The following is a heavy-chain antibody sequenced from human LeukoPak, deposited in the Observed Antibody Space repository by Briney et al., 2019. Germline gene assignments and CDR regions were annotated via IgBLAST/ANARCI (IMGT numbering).Heavy chain of an antibody. V-gene: IGHV1-69*01. J-gene: IGHJ6*02. D-gene: IGHD6-13*01. CDR1: GGTFSSYA. Sequence: SLKVSCKASGGTFSSYAISWVRQAPGQGLEWMGGIIPIFGTANYAQKFQGRVTITADESTSTAYMELSSLRSEDTAVYYCARDKVYSSSWPSHYGMDVWGQGTTVTVSS. CDR3: ARDKVYSSSWPSHYGMDV. CDR2: IIPIFGTA.